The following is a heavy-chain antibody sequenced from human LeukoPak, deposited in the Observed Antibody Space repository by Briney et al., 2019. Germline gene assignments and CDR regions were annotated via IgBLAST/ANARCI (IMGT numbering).Heavy chain of an antibody. Sequence: GGSLRLSCAASGFTFSSYWMGWVRQAPGKGLEWVANIKQDGTEKHYVGSVKGRFTISRDNAKNSLYLQMNSLRVEDTAVYFCTRVRTSGEEDYWGQGTLVTVSS. J-gene: IGHJ4*02. CDR2: IKQDGTEK. D-gene: IGHD3-10*01. V-gene: IGHV3-7*01. CDR1: GFTFSSYW. CDR3: TRVRTSGEEDY.